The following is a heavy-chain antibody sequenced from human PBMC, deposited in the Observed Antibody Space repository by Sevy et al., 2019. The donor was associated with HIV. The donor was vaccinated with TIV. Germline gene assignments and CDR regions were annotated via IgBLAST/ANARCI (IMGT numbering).Heavy chain of an antibody. CDR2: ISSSGSTI. J-gene: IGHJ5*02. V-gene: IGHV3-11*01. Sequence: GGCLRLSCAASGFTFSDYYMSWIRQAPGKGLEWVSYISSSGSTIYYADSVKGRFTISRDNAKNSLYLQMNSLRAEDTAVYYCARTLIVVVPAARFDPWGQGTLVTVSS. CDR1: GFTFSDYY. D-gene: IGHD2-2*01. CDR3: ARTLIVVVPAARFDP.